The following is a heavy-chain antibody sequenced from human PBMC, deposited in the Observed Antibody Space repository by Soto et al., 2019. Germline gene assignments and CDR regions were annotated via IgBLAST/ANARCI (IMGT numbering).Heavy chain of an antibody. Sequence: QVQLQQWGAGLLKPSETLSLICAVYGGSFSGYYWSWIRQPPGKGLEWIGEINHSGSTNYNPSLNCRVAISLDTSKNQFSLKLSSVTAADTAVYYCARGPRYPWFDPCGQGTLVTVSS. CDR1: GGSFSGYY. D-gene: IGHD1-26*01. CDR2: INHSGST. J-gene: IGHJ5*02. CDR3: ARGPRYPWFDP. V-gene: IGHV4-34*01.